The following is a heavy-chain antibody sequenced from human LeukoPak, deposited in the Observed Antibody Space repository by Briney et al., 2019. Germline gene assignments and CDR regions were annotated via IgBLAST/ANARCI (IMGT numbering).Heavy chain of an antibody. V-gene: IGHV4-59*01. J-gene: IGHJ3*02. CDR1: GGSNFSYY. Sequence: PSETLSLTCTVSGGSNFSYYWSWIRQPPGKGLEWIGYIYYSGSTNYNPSLKSRVTISVDTSKNQFSLKLSSVTAADTAVYYCARSDTAMVHAFDIWGQGTMVTVSS. D-gene: IGHD5-18*01. CDR3: ARSDTAMVHAFDI. CDR2: IYYSGST.